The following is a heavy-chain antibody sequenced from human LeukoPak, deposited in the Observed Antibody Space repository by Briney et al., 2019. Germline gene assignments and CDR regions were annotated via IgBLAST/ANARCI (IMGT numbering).Heavy chain of an antibody. J-gene: IGHJ3*02. V-gene: IGHV3-64*01. CDR3: ARVLPSVRGVIGAFDI. CDR1: GFTFSSYA. D-gene: IGHD3-10*01. Sequence: PGGSLRLSCAASGFTFSSYAMHWVRQAPGKGLEYVSAISSNGGSTYYANSVKGRFTISRDNSKNTLYLQMGSLRAEDMAVYYCARVLPSVRGVIGAFDIWGQGTMVTVSS. CDR2: ISSNGGST.